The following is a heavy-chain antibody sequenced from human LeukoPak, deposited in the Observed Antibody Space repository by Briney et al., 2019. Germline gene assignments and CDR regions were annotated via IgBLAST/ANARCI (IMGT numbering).Heavy chain of an antibody. J-gene: IGHJ2*01. CDR3: ARRVSGVSWYFDL. V-gene: IGHV4-39*01. CDR1: GVSSISSDYY. CDR2: IYHTGTT. Sequence: SETLSLTCTVSGVSSISSDYYWDWIRQPPGKGLEWIGAIYHTGTTYYNPSLKSRVTISVDTSKNQFSLKPSSVAATDTAVYYCARRVSGVSWYFDLWGRGTLVTVSS. D-gene: IGHD5/OR15-5a*01.